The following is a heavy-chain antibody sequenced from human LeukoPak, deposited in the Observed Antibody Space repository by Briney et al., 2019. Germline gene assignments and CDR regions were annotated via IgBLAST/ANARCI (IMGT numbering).Heavy chain of an antibody. J-gene: IGHJ5*02. CDR2: RNPNSGNT. CDR3: ARLRAAAGRKTNWFDP. D-gene: IGHD6-13*01. CDR1: GYTFTSYD. Sequence: ASVKVSCKASGYTFTSYDINWVRQATGQGLEWMGWRNPNSGNTGYAQKFQGRVTMTRNTSISTAYMELSSLRSEDTAVYYCARLRAAAGRKTNWFDPWGQGTLVTVSS. V-gene: IGHV1-8*01.